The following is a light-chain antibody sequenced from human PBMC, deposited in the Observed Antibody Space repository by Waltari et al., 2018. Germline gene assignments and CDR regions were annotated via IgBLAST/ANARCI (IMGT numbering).Light chain of an antibody. V-gene: IGKV1-5*01. J-gene: IGKJ1*01. CDR1: QSIGRK. Sequence: IQMTQSPSTLSASVGDRVTITCRGSQSIGRKLAWYQQKPGKAPNLLVYDVSSFESGVPSRFSGSGSGTEFTLTISNLQPDDFATYYCQHYYTSSWTFGQGTKVEIK. CDR2: DVS. CDR3: QHYYTSSWT.